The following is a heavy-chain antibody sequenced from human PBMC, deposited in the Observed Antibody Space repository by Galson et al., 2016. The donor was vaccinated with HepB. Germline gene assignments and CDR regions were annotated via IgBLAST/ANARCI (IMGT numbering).Heavy chain of an antibody. D-gene: IGHD1-1*01. CDR1: GFSITSSAVA. CDR2: IYWDGTQ. CDR3: AHAHWRDLSLFDY. V-gene: IGHV2-5*02. Sequence: PALVKPTQTLSLTCTLSGFSITSSAVAVGWIRQPPGKALEWLALIYWDGTQRYSPSLRSRLTISKDTSKNQVALTMTNMDPVDTATYYCAHAHWRDLSLFDYWGQGIPVTVSS. J-gene: IGHJ4*02.